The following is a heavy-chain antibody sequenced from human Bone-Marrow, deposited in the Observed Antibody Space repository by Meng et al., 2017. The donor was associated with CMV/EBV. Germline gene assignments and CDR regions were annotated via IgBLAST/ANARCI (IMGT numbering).Heavy chain of an antibody. D-gene: IGHD6-13*01. CDR1: GFTFSDYY. Sequence: GGSLRLSCAASGFTFSDYYMSWIRQAPGKGLQWVSYISSSDTTIYYADSVKGRFTMSRDNAKNSLYLQMNSLRAEDTAVYYCATESQAASKVFDYWGQGTLVTASS. CDR3: ATESQAASKVFDY. J-gene: IGHJ4*02. V-gene: IGHV3-11*01. CDR2: ISSSDTTI.